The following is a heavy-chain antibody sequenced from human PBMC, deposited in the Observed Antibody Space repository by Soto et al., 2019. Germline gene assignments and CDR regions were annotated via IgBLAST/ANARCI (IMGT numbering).Heavy chain of an antibody. CDR1: GDSINGYY. CDR3: ARSLATPATNIDS. D-gene: IGHD6-6*01. CDR2: VYFTGST. J-gene: IGHJ4*02. Sequence: QVQLHESGPGLVRPSETLSLTCTVSGDSINGYYWSWIRQPPGKGLEWLGYVYFTGSTNYNPSLKSRVTISVSTSKKQFSLRLTSVTAADTAVYYCARSLATPATNIDSWGQGTLVSVSS. V-gene: IGHV4-59*01.